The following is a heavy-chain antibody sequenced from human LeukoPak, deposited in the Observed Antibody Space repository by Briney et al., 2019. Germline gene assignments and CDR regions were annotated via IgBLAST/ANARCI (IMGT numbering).Heavy chain of an antibody. J-gene: IGHJ4*02. D-gene: IGHD2-15*01. CDR1: GDSFSYFY. CDR3: ARGVVAAPQTFDY. CDR2: IYYSGST. V-gene: IGHV4-59*01. Sequence: SETLSLTCTVSGDSFSYFYWSWIRQPPGKGLEWIGYIYYSGSTNYNPSLKSRVTISVDTSKNQFSLKLSSVTAADTAVYYCARGVVAAPQTFDYWGQGTLVTVSS.